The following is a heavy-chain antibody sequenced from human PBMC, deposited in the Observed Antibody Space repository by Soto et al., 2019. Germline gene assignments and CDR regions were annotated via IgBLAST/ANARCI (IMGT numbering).Heavy chain of an antibody. CDR2: ISYDGSNK. D-gene: IGHD3-22*01. J-gene: IGHJ4*02. CDR1: GFTFSSYA. CDR3: ARAIHYYDSSGPFDY. Sequence: GGSLRLSCAASGFTFSSYAMHWVRQAPGKGLEWVAVISYDGSNKYYADSVKGRFTISRDNSKNTLYLQMNSLRAEDTAVYYCARAIHYYDSSGPFDYWGQGTLVTVSS. V-gene: IGHV3-30-3*01.